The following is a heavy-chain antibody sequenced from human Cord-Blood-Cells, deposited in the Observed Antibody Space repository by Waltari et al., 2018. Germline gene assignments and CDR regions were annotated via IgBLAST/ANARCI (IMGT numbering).Heavy chain of an antibody. CDR3: ARDFYSSPSNFDY. J-gene: IGHJ4*02. Sequence: EVQLVESGGGLVKPGGSLRLSCAASGFTFSSYSMNWVRQAPGKGLEWVSSISSSSSYIYYADSVKGRFTISRDNAKNSLYLQMNSLRAEDTAVYYCARDFYSSPSNFDYWGQGTLVTVSS. D-gene: IGHD6-13*01. V-gene: IGHV3-21*01. CDR1: GFTFSSYS. CDR2: ISSSSSYI.